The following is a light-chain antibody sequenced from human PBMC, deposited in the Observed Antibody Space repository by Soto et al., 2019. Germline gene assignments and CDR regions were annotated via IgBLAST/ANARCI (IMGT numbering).Light chain of an antibody. Sequence: EIVMTQSPATLSVSPGERATLSCRASQSVGSTLAWYQQKPGQAPRLLIYDATTRATGIPARFSGSGSVTEFTLTFSILQSEDFAVYYCQQYNFWPRYTFGQGTKLEIK. CDR3: QQYNFWPRYT. CDR1: QSVGST. V-gene: IGKV3-15*01. CDR2: DAT. J-gene: IGKJ2*01.